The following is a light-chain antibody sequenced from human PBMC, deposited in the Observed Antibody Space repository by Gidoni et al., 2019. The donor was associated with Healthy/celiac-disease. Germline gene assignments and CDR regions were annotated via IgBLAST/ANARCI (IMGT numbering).Light chain of an antibody. Sequence: VLWQPQSPYLLAASTGDRVTTSCRMSQGISSYFAWYQQKPGKAPELLIYAASTLQSGVPSRFSGSGAGTDFTLTSSCLQSEDVSTYYCQQYYSFPWTFGQGTKVEIK. V-gene: IGKV1D-8*01. CDR1: QGISSY. CDR3: QQYYSFPWT. CDR2: AAS. J-gene: IGKJ1*01.